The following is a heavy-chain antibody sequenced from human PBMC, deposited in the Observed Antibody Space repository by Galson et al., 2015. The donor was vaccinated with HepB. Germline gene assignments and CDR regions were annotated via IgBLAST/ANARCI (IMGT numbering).Heavy chain of an antibody. CDR1: GYSFTSYW. D-gene: IGHD1-26*01. V-gene: IGHV5-51*01. Sequence: QSGAEVKKPGESLKISCKGSGYSFTSYWIGWVRQMPGKGLEWMGIIYPGDSDTRYSPSFQGQVTISADKSISTAYLQWSSLKASDTAMYYCARPLNNRGSWAAFDIWGQGTMVTVSS. CDR3: ARPLNNRGSWAAFDI. J-gene: IGHJ3*02. CDR2: IYPGDSDT.